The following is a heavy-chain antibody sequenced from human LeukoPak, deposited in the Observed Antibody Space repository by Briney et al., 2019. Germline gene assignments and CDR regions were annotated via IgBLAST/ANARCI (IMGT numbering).Heavy chain of an antibody. CDR2: IDPNSGGT. V-gene: IGHV1-2*06. CDR1: GYTFTDYY. D-gene: IGHD6-6*01. Sequence: ASVTVSCKASGYTFTDYYMHWVRQAPGQGLEWMGRIDPNSGGTNYAQNFQGRVTMTRDTSIATAYMELSRLRSDDTAVYYCATSRKRGSSSSDFDYWGQGTLVTVSS. CDR3: ATSRKRGSSSSDFDY. J-gene: IGHJ4*02.